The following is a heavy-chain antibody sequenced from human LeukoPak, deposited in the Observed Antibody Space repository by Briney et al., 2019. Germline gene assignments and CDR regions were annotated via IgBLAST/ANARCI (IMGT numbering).Heavy chain of an antibody. V-gene: IGHV1-18*01. Sequence: ASVKVSCKASGYTFTNSGVSWVRQAPGQGLEWMGWISAYNGNTNYAQKLQGRVTMTTDTSTNTAYMELRSLRSDDTAVYYCARGPRIAAADLGHWFDPWGQGTLVTVSS. CDR1: GYTFTNSG. J-gene: IGHJ5*02. CDR3: ARGPRIAAADLGHWFDP. D-gene: IGHD6-13*01. CDR2: ISAYNGNT.